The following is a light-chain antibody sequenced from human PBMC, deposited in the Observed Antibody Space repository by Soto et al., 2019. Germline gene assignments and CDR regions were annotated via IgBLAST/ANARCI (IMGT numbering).Light chain of an antibody. V-gene: IGKV3-20*01. J-gene: IGKJ3*01. CDR1: QSVSSGY. CDR3: QQYGSSSIFT. CDR2: GAS. Sequence: EIVLTQSPGTLSLSPGERATLSCRASQSVSSGYLAWYQQKPGQAPRLLIYGASSRATGIPDRFSGSVSGTDFTLTISRLEPEDFAVYYCQQYGSSSIFTFGPGTKVDIK.